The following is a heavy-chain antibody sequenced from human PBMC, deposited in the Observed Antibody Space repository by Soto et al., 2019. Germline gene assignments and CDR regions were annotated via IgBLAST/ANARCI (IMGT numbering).Heavy chain of an antibody. CDR3: ARQGGCSGGSCPPLPDYYYYMDV. J-gene: IGHJ6*03. CDR2: ISSSGSTI. V-gene: IGHV3-11*01. Sequence: GGSLRLSCAASGFTFSDYYMSWIRQAPGKGLEWVSYISSSGSTIYYADSVKGRFTISRDNAKNSLYLQMNSLRAEDTAVYYCARQGGCSGGSCPPLPDYYYYMDVWGKGTTVTVSS. D-gene: IGHD2-15*01. CDR1: GFTFSDYY.